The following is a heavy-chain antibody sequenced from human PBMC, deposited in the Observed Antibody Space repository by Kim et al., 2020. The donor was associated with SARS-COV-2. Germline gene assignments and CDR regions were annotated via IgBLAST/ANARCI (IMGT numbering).Heavy chain of an antibody. CDR1: GGTFSSYA. Sequence: SVKVSCKASGGTFSSYAISWVRQAPGQGLEWMGGIITIFGTANYAQKFQGRVTITADESTSTAYLELSSLRAEDTAVYYCARGTAYGKVGDYYYYGMAVWGQGTTVTVSS. V-gene: IGHV1-69*13. CDR2: IITIFGTA. J-gene: IGHJ6*02. CDR3: ARGTAYGKVGDYYYYGMAV. D-gene: IGHD1-26*01.